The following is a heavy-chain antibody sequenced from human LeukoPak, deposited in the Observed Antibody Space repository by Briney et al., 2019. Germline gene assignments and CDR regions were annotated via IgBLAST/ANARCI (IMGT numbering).Heavy chain of an antibody. CDR1: GYIFTSYY. CDR2: INPSGGST. V-gene: IGHV1-46*01. Sequence: ASVKVSCKASGYIFTSYYMHWVRQAPGQGLEWVGIINPSGGSTSYAQKFQGRVTMTRDTSTSTVYMELSSLRSEDTAVYYCARALGVTLGAFDIWGQGTMVTVSS. J-gene: IGHJ3*02. D-gene: IGHD3-10*01. CDR3: ARALGVTLGAFDI.